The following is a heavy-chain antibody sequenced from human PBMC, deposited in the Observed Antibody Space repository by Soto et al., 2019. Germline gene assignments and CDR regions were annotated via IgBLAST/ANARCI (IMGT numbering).Heavy chain of an antibody. D-gene: IGHD3-9*01. J-gene: IGHJ5*02. CDR3: ARDGNPGEKLRYFDWLLYNWFDP. CDR1: GYTFTNYA. CDR2: INAGNGNT. Sequence: GASVKVSCKASGYTFTNYARHWVRQAPGQRLEWMGWINAGNGNTKYSQNFQGRLTITRDTSASTAYMELSSLRSEDTAVYYCARDGNPGEKLRYFDWLLYNWFDPWGQGTLVTVPQ. V-gene: IGHV1-3*01.